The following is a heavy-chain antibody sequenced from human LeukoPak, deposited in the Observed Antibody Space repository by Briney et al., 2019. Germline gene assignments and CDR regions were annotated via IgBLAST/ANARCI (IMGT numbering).Heavy chain of an antibody. Sequence: ASVKVSCKASGYTFTNHAINWVRQAPGQGLEYMGWIDTNTGNPSYAQAFTGRIVFSLDTSVSTAYLEIRSLKAEDSAVYFCARRSMVQHMDVWGKGTTVIVSS. J-gene: IGHJ6*03. V-gene: IGHV7-4-1*02. CDR1: GYTFTNHA. D-gene: IGHD3-10*01. CDR3: ARRSMVQHMDV. CDR2: IDTNTGNP.